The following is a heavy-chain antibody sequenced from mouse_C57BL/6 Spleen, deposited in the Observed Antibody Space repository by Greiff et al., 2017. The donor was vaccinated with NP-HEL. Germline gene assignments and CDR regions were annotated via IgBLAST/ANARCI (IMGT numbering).Heavy chain of an antibody. J-gene: IGHJ4*01. CDR2: LDPSDSYP. Sequence: QVQLQQPGAELVMPGASVKLSCKASGYTFTSYWMHWVKPRPGQGLEWIGELDPSDSYPNYNQKFKGKSTLTVDKSSITAYMQLSSLTSEDSAVYYCARRALYYGSSYYAMDYWGQGTSVTVSS. CDR1: GYTFTSYW. D-gene: IGHD1-1*01. CDR3: ARRALYYGSSYYAMDY. V-gene: IGHV1-69*01.